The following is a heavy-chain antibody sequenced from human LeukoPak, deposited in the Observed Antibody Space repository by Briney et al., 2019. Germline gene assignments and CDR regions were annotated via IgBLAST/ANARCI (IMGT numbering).Heavy chain of an antibody. CDR1: GFTVSSNY. V-gene: IGHV3-53*01. J-gene: IGHJ6*02. D-gene: IGHD2-15*01. CDR2: IYSSGST. CDR3: AREKDCSGGSCYPYGMDV. Sequence: AGGSLRLSCAASGFTVSSNYMSWVRQAPGKGLEWVSVIYSSGSTYYADSVKGRFTISRDNSKNTLYLQMNSLRAEDTAVYYCAREKDCSGGSCYPYGMDVWGQGTTVTVSS.